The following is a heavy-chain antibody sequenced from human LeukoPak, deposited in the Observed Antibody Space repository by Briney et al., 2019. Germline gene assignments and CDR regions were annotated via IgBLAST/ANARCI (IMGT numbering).Heavy chain of an antibody. CDR1: GFTFGDYA. V-gene: IGHV3-49*03. J-gene: IGHJ4*02. CDR2: IRSKAYGGTT. Sequence: GGSLRLSCTASGFTFGDYAMSWFRQAPGKGLEWVGFIRSKAYGGTTEYAASVRGRFTISRDESKSIAYLQMDSLKTEDTAVYYCTRDAGLAVAGLYWGQGTLVTVSS. D-gene: IGHD6-19*01. CDR3: TRDAGLAVAGLY.